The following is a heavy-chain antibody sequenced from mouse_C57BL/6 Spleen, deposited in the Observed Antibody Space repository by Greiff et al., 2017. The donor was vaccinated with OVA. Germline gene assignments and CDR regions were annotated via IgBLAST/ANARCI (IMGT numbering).Heavy chain of an antibody. D-gene: IGHD2-5*01. V-gene: IGHV1-59*01. CDR2: IDPSDSYT. Sequence: QVQLQQPGAELVRPGTSVKLSCKASGYTFTSYWMHWVKQRPGQGLEWIGVIDPSDSYTNYNQKFKGKATLTVDTSSSTAYMQHSSLTSEDSAVYYCERSNYDYAMYYWGQGTSVTVSS. CDR3: ERSNYDYAMYY. CDR1: GYTFTSYW. J-gene: IGHJ4*01.